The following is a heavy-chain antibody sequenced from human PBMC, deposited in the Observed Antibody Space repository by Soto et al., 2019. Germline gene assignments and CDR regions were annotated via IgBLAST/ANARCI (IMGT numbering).Heavy chain of an antibody. V-gene: IGHV3-30-3*01. Sequence: GGSLRLSCAASGFTFSSYAMHWVRQAPGKGLEWVAVISYDGSNKYYADSVKGRFTISRDNSKNTLYLQMNSLRAEDTAVYYCARERQEYYFDYWGQGTLVTVSS. CDR2: ISYDGSNK. CDR1: GFTFSSYA. J-gene: IGHJ4*02. CDR3: ARERQEYYFDY.